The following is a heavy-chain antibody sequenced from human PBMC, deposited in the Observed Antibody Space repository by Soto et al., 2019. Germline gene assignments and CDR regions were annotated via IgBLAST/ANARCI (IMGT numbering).Heavy chain of an antibody. D-gene: IGHD3-9*01. Sequence: QVQLVQSGAEVKQPGSSVKVSCKASGGVFSNYALTWVRQAPGQGPEWVVGLVPVFGTPNYAPKFQGRVTLTAPESPREGYLELCTPPSAGASIYDCARGSHYLSAGYYFETWGPGILVIVSS. V-gene: IGHV1-69*01. CDR3: ARGSHYLSAGYYFET. J-gene: IGHJ1*01. CDR1: GGVFSNYA. CDR2: LVPVFGTP.